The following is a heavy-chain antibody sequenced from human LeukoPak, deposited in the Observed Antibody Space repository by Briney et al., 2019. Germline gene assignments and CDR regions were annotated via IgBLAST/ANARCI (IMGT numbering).Heavy chain of an antibody. CDR1: GFTFSDYY. J-gene: IGHJ4*02. Sequence: GGSLRLSCAASGFTFSDYYMSWIRQAPGKGLEWVSYISSSSSTIYYADSVKGRFTISRDNSKNTLYLQMNSLRAEDTAVYYCAKGGPRDYVWDPPHYWGQGTLVTVSS. D-gene: IGHD3-16*01. CDR2: ISSSSSTI. V-gene: IGHV3-11*01. CDR3: AKGGPRDYVWDPPHY.